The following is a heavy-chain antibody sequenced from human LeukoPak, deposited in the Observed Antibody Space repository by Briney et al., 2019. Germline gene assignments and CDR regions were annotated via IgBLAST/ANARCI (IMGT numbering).Heavy chain of an antibody. V-gene: IGHV4-39*01. J-gene: IGHJ4*02. D-gene: IGHD4-23*01. Sequence: SETLSLTCTVSGGSISSSSYYWGWSRQPRGKGLERIEGIYYSGSTYNNPSLKSRVTISVDTSKNQFSLKLSSVTAADTAVYYCAVGMTTVVTTPYYWGQGTLVTVSS. CDR1: GGSISSSSYY. CDR3: AVGMTTVVTTPYY. CDR2: IYYSGST.